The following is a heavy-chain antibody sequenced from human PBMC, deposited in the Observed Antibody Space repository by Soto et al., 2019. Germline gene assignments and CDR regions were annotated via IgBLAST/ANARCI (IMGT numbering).Heavy chain of an antibody. V-gene: IGHV1-69*12. J-gene: IGHJ4*02. Sequence: QVQLVQSGAEVKKPGSSVKVSCKASGGTVSSYDISWVRQAPGQGLEWMGGIIPIFGTANYAQKFQGRVTITADESSSTAYMELSSLRSEDTAVYYCAVRYSGSYESSLPHYWGQGTLVTVSS. CDR1: GGTVSSYD. CDR3: AVRYSGSYESSLPHY. D-gene: IGHD1-26*01. CDR2: IIPIFGTA.